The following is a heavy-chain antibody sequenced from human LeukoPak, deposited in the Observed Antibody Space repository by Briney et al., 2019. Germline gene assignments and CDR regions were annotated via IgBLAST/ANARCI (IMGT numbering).Heavy chain of an antibody. CDR1: GGSFSGYY. D-gene: IGHD6-13*01. J-gene: IGHJ4*02. V-gene: IGHV4-59*08. Sequence: SETLSLTCAVYGGSFSGYYWSWIRQPPGKGLEWIGYIYYSGSTNYNPSLKSRVTISVDTSKNQFSLKLISVTAADTAVYYCARLSAGIHYYFDSWGQGTLVTVSS. CDR2: IYYSGST. CDR3: ARLSAGIHYYFDS.